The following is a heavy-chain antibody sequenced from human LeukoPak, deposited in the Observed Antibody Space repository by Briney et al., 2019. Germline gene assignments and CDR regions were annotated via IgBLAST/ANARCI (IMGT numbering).Heavy chain of an antibody. V-gene: IGHV1-18*03. J-gene: IGHJ5*02. CDR2: ISAYNGNT. CDR3: ARVWARRGYSSSSLLPNWFDP. CDR1: GYTFTSYG. Sequence: VASVKVSCKASGYTFTSYGISWVRQAPGQGLEWMGWISAYNGNTNYAQKFQGRVTITADESTSTAYMELSSLRSEDMAVYYCARVWARRGYSSSSLLPNWFDPWGQGTLVTVSS. D-gene: IGHD6-6*01.